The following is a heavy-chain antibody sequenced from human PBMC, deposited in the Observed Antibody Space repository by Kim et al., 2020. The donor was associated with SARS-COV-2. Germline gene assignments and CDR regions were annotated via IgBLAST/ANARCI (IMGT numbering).Heavy chain of an antibody. Sequence: SETLSLTCAVYGGSFSGYYWSWIRQPPGKGLEWIGEINHSGSTNYNPSLKSRVTTSVDTSTNQFSLKLSSVTAADTTVYYCSRLNRALYDYYGMDVWGEGTTVTVSS. CDR2: INHSGST. CDR3: SRLNRALYDYYGMDV. CDR1: GGSFSGYY. J-gene: IGHJ6*04. V-gene: IGHV4-34*01.